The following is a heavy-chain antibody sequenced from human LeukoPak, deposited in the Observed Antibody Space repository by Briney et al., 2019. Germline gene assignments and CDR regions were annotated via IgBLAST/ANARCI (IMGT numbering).Heavy chain of an antibody. D-gene: IGHD3-3*01. CDR1: GYTFTSYD. J-gene: IGHJ4*02. Sequence: ASVKVSCKASGYTFTSYDINWVRQATGQGLEWMGWMNPNSGNTGYAQKFQGRVTITADKSTSTAYMELSSLRSEDTAVYYCARVTGTYDFWSGYYALVYWGQGTLVTVSS. CDR3: ARVTGTYDFWSGYYALVY. V-gene: IGHV1-8*01. CDR2: MNPNSGNT.